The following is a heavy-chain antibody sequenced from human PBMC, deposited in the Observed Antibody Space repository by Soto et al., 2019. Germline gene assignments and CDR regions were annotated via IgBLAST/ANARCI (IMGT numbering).Heavy chain of an antibody. CDR3: AKGGYFDWGPSYTGYYMDV. CDR2: ISGSGGST. V-gene: IGHV3-23*01. D-gene: IGHD3-9*01. J-gene: IGHJ6*03. Sequence: GGSLRLSCAASGFTFSSYAMSWVRQAPGKGLEWVSAISGSGGSTYYADSVKGRFTISRDNSKNTLYLQMNSLRAEDTAVYYCAKGGYFDWGPSYTGYYMDVWGKGTTVTVSS. CDR1: GFTFSSYA.